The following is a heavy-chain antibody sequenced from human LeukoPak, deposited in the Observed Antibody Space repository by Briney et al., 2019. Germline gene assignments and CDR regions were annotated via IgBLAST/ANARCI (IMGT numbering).Heavy chain of an antibody. V-gene: IGHV4-59*06. Sequence: PSETLSLTCTVSGDSINNEYWTWIRQPPGKGLEWIGYIYYSGSTYYNPSLKSRVTISVDTSKNQFSLKLSSVTAADTAVYYCARADYDDSNGHFDYWGQGTLVTVSS. D-gene: IGHD3-22*01. CDR2: IYYSGST. CDR1: GDSINNEY. CDR3: ARADYDDSNGHFDY. J-gene: IGHJ4*02.